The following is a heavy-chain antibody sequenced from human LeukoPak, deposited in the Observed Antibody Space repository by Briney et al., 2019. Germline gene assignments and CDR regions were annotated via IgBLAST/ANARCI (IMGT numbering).Heavy chain of an antibody. Sequence: GGSLRLSCAASGFTVSSNYMSWVRQAPGKGLEWVSVVYSGGSTYYADSVKGRFTISRHNSKNTLYLQMNSLRAEDTAVYYCARGGELLLPPGAFDIWGQGTMVTVSS. J-gene: IGHJ3*02. D-gene: IGHD1-26*01. V-gene: IGHV3-53*04. CDR2: VYSGGST. CDR3: ARGGELLLPPGAFDI. CDR1: GFTVSSNY.